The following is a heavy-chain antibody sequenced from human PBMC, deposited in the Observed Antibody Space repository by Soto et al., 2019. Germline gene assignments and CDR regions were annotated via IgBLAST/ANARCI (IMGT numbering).Heavy chain of an antibody. V-gene: IGHV3-30-3*01. Sequence: QVQLVESGGGVVQPGRSLRLSCAASGFTFSSYAMHWVRQAPGKGLEWVAVISYDGSNKYYADSVKGRFTISRDNSKNTLYLQMNSLRAEDTAVYYCARDYIAAAGTGSLDYCGQGTLVTVSS. D-gene: IGHD6-13*01. J-gene: IGHJ4*02. CDR3: ARDYIAAAGTGSLDY. CDR1: GFTFSSYA. CDR2: ISYDGSNK.